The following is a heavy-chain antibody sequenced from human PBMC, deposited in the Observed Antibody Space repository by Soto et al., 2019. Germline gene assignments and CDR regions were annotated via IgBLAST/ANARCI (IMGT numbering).Heavy chain of an antibody. CDR1: GDCMWNKE. CDR3: ARSRRALTYHSVVGSWFDP. CDR2: VYYSGST. J-gene: IGHJ5*02. V-gene: IGHV4-59*05. D-gene: IGHD1-26*01. Sequence: SETLAISCTVSGDCMWNKEGSWIRQPPGKGLEWIGSVYYSGSTYYNPSLKNRVAISVDTSKNQFSLKLSSVTAADTAVYYCARSRRALTYHSVVGSWFDPWGQRALLTVSS.